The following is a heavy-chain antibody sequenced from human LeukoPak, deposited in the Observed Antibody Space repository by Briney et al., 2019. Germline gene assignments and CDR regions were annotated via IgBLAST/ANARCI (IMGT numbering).Heavy chain of an antibody. CDR1: GFTIRSYA. V-gene: IGHV3-23*01. D-gene: IGHD3-22*01. CDR2: LSGIGDRT. CDR3: ARATFYYGSSGYYY. J-gene: IGHJ4*02. Sequence: GGSLRLSCRTSGFTIRSYAMNWVRQAPGKGLEWVSGLSGIGDRTYYADSVKGRFTISRDNAKNTVYLQMNSLRAGDTAVYYCARATFYYGSSGYYYWGQGTLVTVSS.